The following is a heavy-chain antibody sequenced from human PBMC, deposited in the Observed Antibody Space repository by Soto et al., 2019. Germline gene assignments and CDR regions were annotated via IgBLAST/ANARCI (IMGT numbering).Heavy chain of an antibody. V-gene: IGHV4-59*11. CDR2: IYHSGST. CDR3: ARDQAYYDSGSYYNLFDY. D-gene: IGHD3-10*01. CDR1: GGSISSHY. Sequence: QVQLQESGPGLVKPSETLSLTCTVSGGSISSHYWSWIRQPPGKGLEWIGYIYHSGSTNYNPSLKSRVTISVDTSKNQFSLKLSSVTAADTAVYYCARDQAYYDSGSYYNLFDYWGQGTLVTVSS. J-gene: IGHJ4*02.